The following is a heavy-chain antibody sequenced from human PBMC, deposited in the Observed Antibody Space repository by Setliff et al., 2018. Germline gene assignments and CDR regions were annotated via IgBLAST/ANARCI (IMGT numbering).Heavy chain of an antibody. J-gene: IGHJ5*02. Sequence: SETLSLTCAVYGGSFSGYFWSWIRQAPGRGLEWIGYIHYSGSTNYNPSLKSRVTISFNTSKNQISLKLSSVTPADAAVYYDHLWGSFRYNWFDPWGQGTLVTVSS. CDR1: GGSFSGYF. CDR3: HLWGSFRYNWFDP. CDR2: IHYSGST. V-gene: IGHV4-34*03. D-gene: IGHD3-16*02.